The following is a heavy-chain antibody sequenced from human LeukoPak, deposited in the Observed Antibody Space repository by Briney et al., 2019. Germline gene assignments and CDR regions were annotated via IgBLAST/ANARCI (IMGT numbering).Heavy chain of an antibody. D-gene: IGHD1-26*01. CDR3: ARDLGVQYYVQGGWFDP. CDR2: IYTSGST. V-gene: IGHV4-4*07. CDR1: GVSISSYY. J-gene: IGHJ5*02. Sequence: KASETLSLTCTVSGVSISSYYWSWIRQPAGKGLEWIGRIYTSGSTNYSPSLKCRVTMSVDTSKNQFSLKLSSVTAADTAVYYCARDLGVQYYVQGGWFDPWGQGTLVTVSS.